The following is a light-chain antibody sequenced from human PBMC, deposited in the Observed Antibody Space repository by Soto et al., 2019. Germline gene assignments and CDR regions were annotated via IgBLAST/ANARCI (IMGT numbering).Light chain of an antibody. Sequence: EIVLTQSPGTLSLSPGERATLSCRASQSVTNNYLDWFQQKPGQPPRLLIYDASIRATGIPDRFSGSGSGTDFTLTISRLEPEDFAVYYCQQCAHSPRTFGQGTKLEIK. CDR1: QSVTNNY. V-gene: IGKV3-20*01. CDR3: QQCAHSPRT. CDR2: DAS. J-gene: IGKJ1*01.